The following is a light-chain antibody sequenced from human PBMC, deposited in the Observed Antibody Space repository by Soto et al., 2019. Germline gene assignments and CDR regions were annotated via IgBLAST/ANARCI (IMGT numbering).Light chain of an antibody. CDR1: QDIRNA. CDR2: AAS. Sequence: DIQMTQSPSSLSASVVDRVTITCRAGQDIRNALGWFQQKPGKAPKRLIYAASSLQSGVPSRSSASGSGTEFTLTISSLQPEDFATDYCLQHNSYPFTFGGGTKVEIK. CDR3: LQHNSYPFT. J-gene: IGKJ4*01. V-gene: IGKV1-17*01.